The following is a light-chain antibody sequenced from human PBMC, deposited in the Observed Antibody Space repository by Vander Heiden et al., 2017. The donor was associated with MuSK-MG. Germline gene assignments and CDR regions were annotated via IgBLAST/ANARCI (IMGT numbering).Light chain of an antibody. CDR2: DAS. Sequence: DIQMTQSPSSLSASVGDRVTITCQASQDISNYLNWYQQKPGKAPKLLIYDASNLETGVPSRFSGSASGTDFTFTISILHPEDVTTYYCQRYDTLPITFGQGTQVEIK. CDR1: QDISNY. CDR3: QRYDTLPIT. V-gene: IGKV1-33*01. J-gene: IGKJ5*01.